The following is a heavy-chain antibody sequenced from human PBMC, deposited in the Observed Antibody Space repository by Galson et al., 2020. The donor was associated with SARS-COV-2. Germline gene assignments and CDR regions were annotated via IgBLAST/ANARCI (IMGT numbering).Heavy chain of an antibody. D-gene: IGHD3-10*01. CDR2: FDPEDGET. V-gene: IGHV1-24*01. CDR3: ATKGYGSGSYKYFDL. CDR1: GYTLTELS. J-gene: IGHJ2*01. Sequence: ASVKVSCKVSGYTLTELSMHWVRQAPGKGLEWMGGFDPEDGETIYAQKFQGRVTMTEDTSTDTAYMELSSLRSEDTAVYYCATKGYGSGSYKYFDLWGRGTLVTVSS.